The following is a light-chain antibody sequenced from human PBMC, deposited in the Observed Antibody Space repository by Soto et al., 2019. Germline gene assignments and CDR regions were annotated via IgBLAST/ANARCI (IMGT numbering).Light chain of an antibody. CDR2: GAS. J-gene: IGKJ3*01. V-gene: IGKV3-20*01. CDR1: QSVSSSY. Sequence: IVLTQSPGTLSLTPGERATLSCRASQSVSSSYLAWYQQKPGQAPRLHIYGASSRATGIPDRFSGSGSGTDFTLTISSLEPEDSAVYYCQQYGSSPPFTFGPGTRVDIK. CDR3: QQYGSSPPFT.